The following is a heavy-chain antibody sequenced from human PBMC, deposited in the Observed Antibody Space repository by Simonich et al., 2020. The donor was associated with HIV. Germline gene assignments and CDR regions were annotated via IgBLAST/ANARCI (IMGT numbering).Heavy chain of an antibody. CDR2: ISWNSGSI. V-gene: IGHV3-9*03. J-gene: IGHJ4*02. CDR1: GFTFDDYA. D-gene: IGHD6-6*01. CDR3: AKDRYSSSSGSFDY. Sequence: EVQLVESGGGLVQPGRSLRLSCAASGFTFDDYAMHWVRQASGKGLEWVSGISWNSGSIGYADSVKSRFTISRDNAKNSLYLQMNSLRAEDMALYYCAKDRYSSSSGSFDYWGQGTLVTVSS.